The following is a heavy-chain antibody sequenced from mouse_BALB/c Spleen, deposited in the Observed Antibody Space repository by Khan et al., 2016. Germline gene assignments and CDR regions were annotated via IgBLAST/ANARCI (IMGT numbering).Heavy chain of an antibody. D-gene: IGHD2-3*01. V-gene: IGHV1S137*01. CDR2: ISTDYGNT. CDR3: ARFYHGFFFGY. CDR1: GYTFTDYA. J-gene: IGHJ2*01. Sequence: QVQLQQSGPELVRPGVSVKISCKGSGYTFTDYAMHWVKQSHAKGLEWIGVISTDYGNTNYNQKFKGKATMTVDKSSRTAYMEIARLTSEDAAIYYCARFYHGFFFGYWGHGTTLSVSS.